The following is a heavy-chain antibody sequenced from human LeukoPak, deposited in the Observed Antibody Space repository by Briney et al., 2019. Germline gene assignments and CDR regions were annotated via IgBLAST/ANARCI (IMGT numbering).Heavy chain of an antibody. V-gene: IGHV3-9*01. CDR3: AKEAGGYSYFDY. J-gene: IGHJ4*02. CDR1: GFTFSSYG. CDR2: ISWNSGSI. D-gene: IGHD3-22*01. Sequence: QPGGSLRLSCAASGFTFSSYGMHWVRQAPGKGLEWVSGISWNSGSIGYADSVKGRFTISRDNAKNSLYLQMNSLRAEDTALYYCAKEAGGYSYFDYWGQGALVTVSS.